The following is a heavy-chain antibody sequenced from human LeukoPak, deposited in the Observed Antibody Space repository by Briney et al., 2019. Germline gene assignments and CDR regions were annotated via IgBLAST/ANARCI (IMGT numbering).Heavy chain of an antibody. D-gene: IGHD5-18*01. CDR3: AGAVDTAMVVFDY. Sequence: PSETLSLTCTVSGYSLSSGYYWGWFRQPPGRGLEWIGSIYHSGSTYSNPSLKSRVTISVDTSKTQFSLNLSSVTAADTAVYYCAGAVDTAMVVFDYWGQGTLVTVSS. V-gene: IGHV4-38-2*02. J-gene: IGHJ4*02. CDR1: GYSLSSGYY. CDR2: IYHSGST.